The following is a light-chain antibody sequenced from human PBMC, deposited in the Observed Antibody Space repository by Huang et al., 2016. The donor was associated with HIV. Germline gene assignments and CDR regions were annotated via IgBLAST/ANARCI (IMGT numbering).Light chain of an antibody. V-gene: IGKV1-39*01. CDR1: QSVGNS. J-gene: IGKJ1*01. CDR2: AS. CDR3: QQSYISPWT. Sequence: DIQMTQSPSSLSASVGDRVTITCRTSQSVGNSLNWYQQKPGKAPELLIYASSLQAWGSSRFSGSGAGTDFTIIISSLQPEDFATYYCQQSYISPWTFGQGTKVDLK.